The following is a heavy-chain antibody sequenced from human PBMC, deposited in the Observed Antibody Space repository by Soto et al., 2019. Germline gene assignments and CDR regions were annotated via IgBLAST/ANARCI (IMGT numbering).Heavy chain of an antibody. CDR1: GDSVSSTRIA. Sequence: SQTLSLTCVISGDSVSSTRIAWSWIRQSPSRGLEWLGRTLYRSNKWYNEYAESVKSRITINQDTSSNQFSLHLNSVTPEDTAVYYCARDGIGSPYALQIWGQGTLVTVSS. CDR3: ARDGIGSPYALQI. D-gene: IGHD4-4*01. CDR2: TLYRSNKWYN. V-gene: IGHV6-1*01. J-gene: IGHJ4*02.